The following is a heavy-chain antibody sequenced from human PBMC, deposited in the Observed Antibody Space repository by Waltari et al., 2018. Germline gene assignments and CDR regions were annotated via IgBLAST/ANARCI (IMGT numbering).Heavy chain of an antibody. V-gene: IGHV3-23*01. Sequence: EVHLLESGGGLAQPGGSVRLPCAASAFNFISYSMSWVRQAPGKGLECVSGISDSGVITKYADSVKGRFTVSRDNSKNTVFLQLNSLRAEDTAIYYCARHLYSIDYLELGNWGQGTLVTVSS. J-gene: IGHJ4*02. CDR2: ISDSGVIT. D-gene: IGHD3-22*01. CDR1: AFNFISYS. CDR3: ARHLYSIDYLELGN.